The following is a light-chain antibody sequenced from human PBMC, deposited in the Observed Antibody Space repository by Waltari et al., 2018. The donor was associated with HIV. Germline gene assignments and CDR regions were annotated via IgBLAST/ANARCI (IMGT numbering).Light chain of an antibody. Sequence: EVVLTQSPDTLSLSPGERATLSCRASQSGKTKSLAWYQQKFGQAPRLLLYGESTRATGIPDRFSCSGSGTDFTLTITRLEAEDSAVYYCQQYVGSFAFGQGTKLEIK. V-gene: IGKV3-20*01. CDR3: QQYVGSFA. J-gene: IGKJ2*01. CDR2: GES. CDR1: QSGKTKS.